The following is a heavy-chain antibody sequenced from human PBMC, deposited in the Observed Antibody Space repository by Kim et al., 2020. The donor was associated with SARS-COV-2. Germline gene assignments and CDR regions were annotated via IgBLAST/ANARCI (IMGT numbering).Heavy chain of an antibody. D-gene: IGHD3-3*01. V-gene: IGHV1-8*01. J-gene: IGHJ5*02. Sequence: ASVKVSCKASGYTFTSYDINWVRQATGQGLEWMGWMNPNSGNTGYAQKFQGRVTMTRNTSISTAYMELSSLRSEDTAVYYCARVLLRFLEFDPWGQGTLVTVSS. CDR2: MNPNSGNT. CDR3: ARVLLRFLEFDP. CDR1: GYTFTSYD.